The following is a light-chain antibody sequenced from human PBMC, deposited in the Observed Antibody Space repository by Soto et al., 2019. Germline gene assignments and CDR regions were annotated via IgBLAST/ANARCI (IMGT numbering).Light chain of an antibody. J-gene: IGLJ2*01. V-gene: IGLV1-51*02. Sequence: QSVLTQPPSVSAAPGHKVTISCSGSSSNIEINSVSWYQQLPGTAPKLLIYEDDKRPSGTPDRFSGSKSGTSATLGITGLQTGDEADYYCGTWDSSLSALVFGGGTKLPVL. CDR3: GTWDSSLSALV. CDR1: SSNIEINS. CDR2: EDD.